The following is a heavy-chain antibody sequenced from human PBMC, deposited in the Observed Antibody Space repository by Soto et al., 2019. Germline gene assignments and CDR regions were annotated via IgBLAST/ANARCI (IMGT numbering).Heavy chain of an antibody. CDR1: GFTFSSHE. V-gene: IGHV3-48*03. J-gene: IGHJ4*02. CDR2: ISGSGSTI. Sequence: VGSLRFSWEATGFTFSSHEMNWIRQTPGKRLEWIAKISGSGSTINYADSVKGRFTISRDNSKNTLYLQMNSLRAEDTAVYYCANAPYYYDSSGYSSNDYWGQGTLVTVSS. D-gene: IGHD3-22*01. CDR3: ANAPYYYDSSGYSSNDY.